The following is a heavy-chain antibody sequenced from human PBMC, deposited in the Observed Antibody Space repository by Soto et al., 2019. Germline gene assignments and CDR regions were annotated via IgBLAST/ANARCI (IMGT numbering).Heavy chain of an antibody. CDR3: ASGGEYSSSAGLGGAFDI. CDR2: IIPIFGTA. Sequence: QVQLVQSGAEVQKPGSSVKVSCKASGGTFSSYAISWVRQAPGQGLEWMGGIIPIFGTANYAQKFQGRVTITADESTSTAYMELSSLRSEDTAVYYCASGGEYSSSAGLGGAFDIWGQGTMVTVSS. D-gene: IGHD6-6*01. V-gene: IGHV1-69*01. J-gene: IGHJ3*02. CDR1: GGTFSSYA.